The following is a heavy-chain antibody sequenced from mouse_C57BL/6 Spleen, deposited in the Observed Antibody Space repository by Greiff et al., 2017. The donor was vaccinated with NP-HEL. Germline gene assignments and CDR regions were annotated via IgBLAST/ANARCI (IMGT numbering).Heavy chain of an antibody. CDR1: GYTFTDYN. Sequence: SGPELVKPGASVKMSCKASGYTFTDYNMHWVKQSHGKSLEWIGYINPNNGGTSYNQKFKGKATLTVNKSSSTGYMELRSLTSEDSTVYYCALYYGSSYGGFADWGQGTLVTVSA. J-gene: IGHJ3*01. CDR2: INPNNGGT. D-gene: IGHD1-1*01. V-gene: IGHV1-22*01. CDR3: ALYYGSSYGGFAD.